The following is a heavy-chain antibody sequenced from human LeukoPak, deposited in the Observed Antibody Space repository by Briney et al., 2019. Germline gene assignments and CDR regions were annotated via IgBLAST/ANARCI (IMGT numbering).Heavy chain of an antibody. CDR3: ARASFWESPINWFAP. V-gene: IGHV4-38-2*02. Sequence: SETLSLTCTVSGYSISSGYYWGWIRQPPGKGLEWIGIIYHSGRTDYNPSLKSRVTISEDTSKNQFSLKLSSVTAADTAVYYCARASFWESPINWFAPWGQGTLVTVSS. D-gene: IGHD3-16*01. CDR2: IYHSGRT. CDR1: GYSISSGYY. J-gene: IGHJ5*02.